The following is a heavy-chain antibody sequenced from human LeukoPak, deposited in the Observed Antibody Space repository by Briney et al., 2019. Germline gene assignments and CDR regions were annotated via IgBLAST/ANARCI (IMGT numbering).Heavy chain of an antibody. CDR3: ASTHEHILTGYWGFDY. CDR1: GGSISSSSFY. J-gene: IGHJ4*02. D-gene: IGHD3-9*01. Sequence: PSETLSLTCTVSGGSISSSSFYWGWIRQPPGKGLEWIGSIYYAGYTYYNPSLQSRVTISVDTSKNQFSLKLSSVTAADTAVYYCASTHEHILTGYWGFDYWGQGSLVTVSS. CDR2: IYYAGYT. V-gene: IGHV4-39*01.